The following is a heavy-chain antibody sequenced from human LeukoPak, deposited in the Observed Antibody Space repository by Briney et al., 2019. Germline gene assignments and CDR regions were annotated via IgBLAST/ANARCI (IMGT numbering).Heavy chain of an antibody. CDR2: IYYSGST. CDR3: ARHTYYYDSSGYYRVWYFDY. CDR1: GGSISSSSYY. J-gene: IGHJ4*02. V-gene: IGHV4-39*01. D-gene: IGHD3-22*01. Sequence: PSQTLSLTCTVSGGSISSSSYYWGWIRQPPGKGLEWIGSIYYSGSTYYNPSLKSRVTISVDTSKNQFSLKLSSVTAADTAVYYCARHTYYYDSSGYYRVWYFDYWGQGTLVTVSS.